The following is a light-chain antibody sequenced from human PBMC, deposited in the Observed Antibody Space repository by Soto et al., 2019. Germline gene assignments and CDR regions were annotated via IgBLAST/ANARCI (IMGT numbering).Light chain of an antibody. CDR2: DVN. V-gene: IGLV2-11*01. Sequence: QSALTQPASVSGSPGQSITISCTGTYSDVGTYNRVSWYQQSPGKAPKLMIYDVNKRPSGVPDRFSGSKSGNTASLTISGLQADDEADYYCCSYVGTYTDVFGTGTKLTVL. CDR3: CSYVGTYTDV. J-gene: IGLJ1*01. CDR1: YSDVGTYNR.